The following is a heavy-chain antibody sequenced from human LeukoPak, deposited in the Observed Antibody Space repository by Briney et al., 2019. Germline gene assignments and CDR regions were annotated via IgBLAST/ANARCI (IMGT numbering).Heavy chain of an antibody. CDR2: IYYSGST. V-gene: IGHV4-59*01. CDR3: AREPGEGGYSFDM. D-gene: IGHD2-15*01. J-gene: IGHJ3*02. Sequence: SETLSLTCTVSGGSISSYYWSWIRQPPGKGLEWIGYIYYSGSTNYNPSLKSRVTISVDTAKKQFSLKLSAVTAADTAVYYCAREPGEGGYSFDMWGQGTVVIVSS. CDR1: GGSISSYY.